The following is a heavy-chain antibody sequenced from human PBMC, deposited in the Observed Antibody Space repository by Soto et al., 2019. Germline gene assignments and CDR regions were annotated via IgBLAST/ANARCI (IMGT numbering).Heavy chain of an antibody. CDR2: IGTHADTT. CDR3: ASPYGEVGVNDAFDI. D-gene: IGHD4-17*01. Sequence: EVQLLEYGGGLVQPGGSLRLYCAASGFTFSTYALTWVRQAPGKGLEWVSSIGTHADTTYYVDSVKGRFSISRDNSKNTVYLQMSTLSAEATAVYYCASPYGEVGVNDAFDIWGRGTMVTVSS. V-gene: IGHV3-23*01. J-gene: IGHJ3*02. CDR1: GFTFSTYA.